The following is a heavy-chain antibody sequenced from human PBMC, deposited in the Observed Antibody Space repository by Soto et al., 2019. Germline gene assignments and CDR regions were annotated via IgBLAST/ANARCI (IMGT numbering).Heavy chain of an antibody. CDR1: GFSLSTSGVG. Sequence: GPTLVNPTQTLTLTCTFSGFSLSTSGVGVGWIRQPPGKALEWLALIYWDDDKRYSPSLKSRLTITKDTSKNQVVLTMTNMDPVDTATYYCAHSTWQWLVPYNWFDPWGQGTLVTSPQ. D-gene: IGHD6-19*01. V-gene: IGHV2-5*02. CDR2: IYWDDDK. J-gene: IGHJ5*02. CDR3: AHSTWQWLVPYNWFDP.